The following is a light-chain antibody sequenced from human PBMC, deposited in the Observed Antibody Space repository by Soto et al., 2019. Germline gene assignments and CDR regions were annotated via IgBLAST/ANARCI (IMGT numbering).Light chain of an antibody. Sequence: EIVLTQSPGTLSLSPGERATLSCRASQEIDIHLAWYQHKPGQAPRLLIYNASNRPAGIPVRFSGSGSGTDFTLTISSLEPEEFGVYYCQQRSNWLTFGGGTKVEIK. CDR2: NAS. CDR3: QQRSNWLT. J-gene: IGKJ4*01. V-gene: IGKV3-11*01. CDR1: QEIDIH.